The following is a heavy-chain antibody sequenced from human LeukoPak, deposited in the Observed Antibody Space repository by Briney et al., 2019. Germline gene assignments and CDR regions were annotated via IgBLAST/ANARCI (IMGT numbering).Heavy chain of an antibody. J-gene: IGHJ4*02. Sequence: PSETLSLTCTVSGGSISSYHWSWIRQPAGKGLEWIGRIYSGGRTNYNPSLKSRVTISVDTSKNQFSLKLSSVTAADTAVYYCAREGSIYYSDSSGYLGYWGQGTLVTVSS. D-gene: IGHD3-22*01. CDR1: GGSISSYH. V-gene: IGHV4-4*07. CDR3: AREGSIYYSDSSGYLGY. CDR2: IYSGGRT.